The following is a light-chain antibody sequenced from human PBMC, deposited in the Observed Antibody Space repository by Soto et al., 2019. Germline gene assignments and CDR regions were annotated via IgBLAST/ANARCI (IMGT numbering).Light chain of an antibody. Sequence: EIVLTQYPATLSLSPGETATLSCRASQSVSGYIGWYQQKPGQAPRLLIYADSNRATGIPARFSGSGSGTDFTLTISSLEPEDFSVYYCQQRYNWPITFGQGTRLEIK. V-gene: IGKV3-11*01. CDR1: QSVSGY. J-gene: IGKJ5*01. CDR2: ADS. CDR3: QQRYNWPIT.